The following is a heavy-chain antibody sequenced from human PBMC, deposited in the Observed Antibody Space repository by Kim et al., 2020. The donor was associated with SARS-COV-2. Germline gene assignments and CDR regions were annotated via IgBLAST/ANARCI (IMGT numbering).Heavy chain of an antibody. CDR3: ASPQQLASFYGMDV. D-gene: IGHD6-13*01. V-gene: IGHV1-69*04. CDR2: IIPILGIA. J-gene: IGHJ6*02. Sequence: SVKVSCKASGGTFSSYAISWVRQAPGQGLEWMGRIIPILGIANYAQKFQGRVTITADKSTSAAYMELSSLRSEDTAVYYCASPQQLASFYGMDVWGQGTTVTVSS. CDR1: GGTFSSYA.